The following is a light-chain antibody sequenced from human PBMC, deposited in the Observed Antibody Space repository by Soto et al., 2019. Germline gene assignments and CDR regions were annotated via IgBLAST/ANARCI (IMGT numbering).Light chain of an antibody. CDR1: QSIASTY. V-gene: IGKV3-20*01. J-gene: IGKJ2*01. CDR2: GAS. CDR3: QQYGSSPPYT. Sequence: EIVLTQSPGTLSLSPGERATLSCRASQSIASTYLAWYQQKPGQDPMLLIYGASSRATGIPDRFSGSGSGTDFTLTITRLEPEDFAVYYCQQYGSSPPYTFGQGTKLEIK.